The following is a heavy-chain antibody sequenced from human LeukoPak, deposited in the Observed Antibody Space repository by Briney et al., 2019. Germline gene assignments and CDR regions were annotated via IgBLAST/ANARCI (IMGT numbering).Heavy chain of an antibody. J-gene: IGHJ6*03. V-gene: IGHV4-59*01. CDR3: AREIAVAGQGYYMDV. Sequence: SETLSLTCTVSGGSISSYYWSWIRQPPGKGLEWIGYIYYSGSTNYNPSLKSRVTISVDTSKNQFSLKLSSVTAADTAVYYCAREIAVAGQGYYMDVWGKGTTVTIS. D-gene: IGHD6-19*01. CDR1: GGSISSYY. CDR2: IYYSGST.